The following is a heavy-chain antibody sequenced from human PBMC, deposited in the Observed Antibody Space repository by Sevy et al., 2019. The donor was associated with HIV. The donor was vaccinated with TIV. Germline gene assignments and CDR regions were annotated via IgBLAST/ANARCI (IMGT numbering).Heavy chain of an antibody. D-gene: IGHD3-16*02. CDR2: ISSSSSYI. Sequence: AGGSLRLSCAASGFTFSSYSMNWVRQAPGKGLEWVSSISSSSSYIYYADSVKGRFTISRDNAKNSLYLQMNSLRAEDTAVYYCARSGLSLAGPNDYWGQGTLVTVSS. CDR3: ARSGLSLAGPNDY. V-gene: IGHV3-21*01. CDR1: GFTFSSYS. J-gene: IGHJ4*02.